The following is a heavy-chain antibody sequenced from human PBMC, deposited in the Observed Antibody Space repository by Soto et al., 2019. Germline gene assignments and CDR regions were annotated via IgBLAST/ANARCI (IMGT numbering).Heavy chain of an antibody. CDR1: GGSFSGYY. CDR2: INHSGST. Sequence: PXGTLSLTCAVYGGSFSGYYWSWIRQPPGKGLEWIGEINHSGSTNYNPSLKSRVTISVDTSKNQFSLKLSSVTAADTAVYYCARGYCSGGSCYSGVGSFDYWGQGTLVTVSS. CDR3: ARGYCSGGSCYSGVGSFDY. V-gene: IGHV4-34*01. J-gene: IGHJ4*02. D-gene: IGHD2-15*01.